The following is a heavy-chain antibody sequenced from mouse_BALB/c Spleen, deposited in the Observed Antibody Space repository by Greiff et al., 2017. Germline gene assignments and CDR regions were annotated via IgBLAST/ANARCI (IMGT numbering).Heavy chain of an antibody. CDR2: ILPGSGST. D-gene: IGHD2-4*01. CDR3: ARGGITTAWFAY. CDR1: GYTFSSYW. Sequence: QVQLQQSGAELMKPGASVKISCKATGYTFSSYWIEWVKQRPGHGLEWIGEILPGSGSTNYNEKFKGKATFTADTSSNTAYMQLSSLTSEDSAVYYCARGGITTAWFAYWGQGTLVTVSA. J-gene: IGHJ3*01. V-gene: IGHV1-9*01.